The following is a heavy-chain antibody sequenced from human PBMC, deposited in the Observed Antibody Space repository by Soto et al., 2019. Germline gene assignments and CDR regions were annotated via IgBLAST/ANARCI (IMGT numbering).Heavy chain of an antibody. CDR3: AGPSGSYLYYYYGMDV. CDR2: IIPIFGTA. Sequence: SVKVSCKASGGTFSSYAISWVRQAPGQGLEWMGGIIPIFGTANYAQKFQGRVTITADKSTSTAYMELSSLRSEDTAVYYCAGPSGSYLYYYYGMDVWGQGTTVTVS. CDR1: GGTFSSYA. J-gene: IGHJ6*02. D-gene: IGHD1-26*01. V-gene: IGHV1-69*06.